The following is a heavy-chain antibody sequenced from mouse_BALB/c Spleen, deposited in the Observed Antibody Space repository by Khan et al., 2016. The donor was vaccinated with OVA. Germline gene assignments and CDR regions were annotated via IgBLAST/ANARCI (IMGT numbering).Heavy chain of an antibody. D-gene: IGHD2-4*01. J-gene: IGHJ2*01. V-gene: IGHV1-5*01. CDR2: IYPGISDT. CDR3: TRSYDSYYFDY. CDR1: GYSFTSYW. Sequence: VQLQQSGTVLARPGASVKVSCKASGYSFTSYWMHWVKQRPGLGLEWIGAIYPGISDTRYNQKFKGKAKLTAVTSASTAYMELSSLTNDDSAVYYCTRSYDSYYFDYWGQGTLLTVSS.